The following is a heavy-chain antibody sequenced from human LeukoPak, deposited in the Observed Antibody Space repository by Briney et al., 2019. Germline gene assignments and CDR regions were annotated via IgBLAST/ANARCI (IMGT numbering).Heavy chain of an antibody. CDR1: GFTFSSFA. Sequence: GGSLRLSCAASGFTFSSFAMHWVRQAPGKGLEWLALIWFDGSSKNYTDSVEGRFTISRDNSKNTLFLQMNSLRAEDTAVYYCARGFYRVRHDQSTYYFVHWGQGTLVTVSS. V-gene: IGHV3-33*08. CDR3: ARGFYRVRHDQSTYYFVH. CDR2: IWFDGSSK. D-gene: IGHD3-16*02. J-gene: IGHJ4*02.